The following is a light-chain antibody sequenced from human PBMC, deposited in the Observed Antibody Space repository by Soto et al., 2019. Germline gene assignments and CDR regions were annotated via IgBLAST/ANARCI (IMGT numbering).Light chain of an antibody. CDR1: SSDVGDYNY. CDR2: EVN. J-gene: IGLJ3*02. CDR3: SSYAGSNNWV. V-gene: IGLV2-8*01. Sequence: QSALTQPASVSGSPGQSITISCTGASSDVGDYNYVSWYQHHPGKAPKLLIYEVNNRPSGVPDRFSGSKSGNTASLTVSGLQAEDEADYYCSSYAGSNNWVFGGGTKLTVL.